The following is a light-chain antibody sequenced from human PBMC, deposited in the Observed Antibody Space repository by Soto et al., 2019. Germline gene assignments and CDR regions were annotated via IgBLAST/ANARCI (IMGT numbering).Light chain of an antibody. CDR3: QQYGSSGT. CDR2: GAS. J-gene: IGKJ1*01. CDR1: QSVDND. V-gene: IGKV3-20*01. Sequence: EIVLTQSPATLCASPGERATVSCRASQSVDNDLAWYQQKPGQPPRLLIYGASNRATGIPDRFSGSGSGTDFTLTISRLEPEDFAVYYCQQYGSSGTFGQGTKVDNK.